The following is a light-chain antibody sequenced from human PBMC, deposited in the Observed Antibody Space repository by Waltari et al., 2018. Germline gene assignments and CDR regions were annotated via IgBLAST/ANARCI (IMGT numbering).Light chain of an antibody. CDR2: LGS. Sequence: DIVMTQSPLSLPVTPGEPASISCRSSQSLLHSNGYNYLDWYRQKPGQSPQILIYLGSNRASGVPDRFSGSGSGTDFTLKISRVEAEDAGVYYCMGALQSVTFGQGTRLEIK. CDR3: MGALQSVT. J-gene: IGKJ5*01. V-gene: IGKV2-28*01. CDR1: QSLLHSNGYNY.